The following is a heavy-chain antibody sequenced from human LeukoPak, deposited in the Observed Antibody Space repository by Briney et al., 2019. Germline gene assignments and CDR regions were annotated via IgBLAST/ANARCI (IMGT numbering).Heavy chain of an antibody. CDR1: GVPISSGCYF. CDR2: IHTSGST. Sequence: SQTLSLTCSLSGVPISSGCYFWTWIRQPAGKGLEWSGRIHTSGSTNQNPSLKSRVTISVDTSKHHSSLELSSVTAADTAVYYCARLQPDSNSALDLWGQGTMVTVSS. J-gene: IGHJ3*01. D-gene: IGHD3-22*01. V-gene: IGHV4-61*02. CDR3: ARLQPDSNSALDL.